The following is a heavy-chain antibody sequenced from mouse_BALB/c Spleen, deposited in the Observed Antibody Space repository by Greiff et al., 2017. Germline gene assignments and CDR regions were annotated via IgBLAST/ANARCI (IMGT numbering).Heavy chain of an antibody. V-gene: IGHV2-2*02. CDR1: GFSLTSYG. Sequence: VQLVESGPGLVAPSQSLSITCTVSGFSLTSYGVHWVRQSPGKGLEWLGVIWSGGSTDYNSAFISRLSISKDNSKSQVFFKMNSLQANDTAIYYCARNPPYGYYAMDYWGQGTSVTVSS. CDR2: IWSGGST. J-gene: IGHJ4*01. D-gene: IGHD1-1*02. CDR3: ARNPPYGYYAMDY.